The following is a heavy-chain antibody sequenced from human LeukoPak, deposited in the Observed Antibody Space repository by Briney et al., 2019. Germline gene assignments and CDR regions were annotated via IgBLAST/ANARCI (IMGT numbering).Heavy chain of an antibody. V-gene: IGHV1-24*01. Sequence: ASVKVSRKVSGYTLTELSMHWVRQAPGKGLEWMGGFDPEDGETIYAQKFQGRVTMTEDTSSDTAYMELSSLRSEDTAVYYCATSEDSLYVSFDYWGQGTLVTVSS. CDR3: ATSEDSLYVSFDY. CDR2: FDPEDGET. CDR1: GYTLTELS. J-gene: IGHJ4*02. D-gene: IGHD3-16*01.